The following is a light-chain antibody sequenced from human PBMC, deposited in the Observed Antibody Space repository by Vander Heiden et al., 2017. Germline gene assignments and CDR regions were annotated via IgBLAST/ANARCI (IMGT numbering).Light chain of an antibody. CDR3: QQYNSYPYS. J-gene: IGKJ2*01. CDR1: QSFDNW. V-gene: IGKV1-5*03. CDR2: KAS. Sequence: DIQMTQSPSTLSASVGDRVTITCRAGQSFDNWLAWYQQKPGKAPKLLIYKASRLEGGVPSRFSGSVSGTEFTLTISSLQPDDFATYYCQQYNSYPYSFGQGTKLEIK.